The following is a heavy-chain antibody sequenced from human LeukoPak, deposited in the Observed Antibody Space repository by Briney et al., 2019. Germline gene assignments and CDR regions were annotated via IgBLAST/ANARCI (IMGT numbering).Heavy chain of an antibody. CDR2: IYPGDSDT. J-gene: IGHJ4*02. V-gene: IGHV5-51*01. CDR1: GYTFTSYD. D-gene: IGHD6-19*01. Sequence: KVSCKASGYTFTSYDINWVRQMPGKGLEWMGIIYPGDSDTRYSPSFQGQVTISADKSISTAYLQWSSLKASDTAMYYCARQTVAGTGDYWGQGTLVTVSS. CDR3: ARQTVAGTGDY.